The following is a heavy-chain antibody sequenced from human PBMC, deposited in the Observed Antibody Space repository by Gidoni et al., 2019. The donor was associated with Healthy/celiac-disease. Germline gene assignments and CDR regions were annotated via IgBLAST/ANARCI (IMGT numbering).Heavy chain of an antibody. CDR2: INHSGST. V-gene: IGHV4-34*01. D-gene: IGHD3-3*01. J-gene: IGHJ3*02. CDR3: ARGRDYYDFWSGYPNAFDI. Sequence: QVQLQQWGAGLLKPSETLSLTCAVYGGSFSGYYWSWIRQPPGKGLEWIGEINHSGSTNYNPSLKSRVTISVDTSKNQFSLKLSSVTAADTAVYYCARGRDYYDFWSGYPNAFDIWGQGTMVTVSS. CDR1: GGSFSGYY.